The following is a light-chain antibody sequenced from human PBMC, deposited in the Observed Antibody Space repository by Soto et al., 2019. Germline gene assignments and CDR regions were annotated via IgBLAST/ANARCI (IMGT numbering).Light chain of an antibody. CDR1: SSNLGSNS. V-gene: IGLV1-44*01. Sequence: QSVLTQPPSASGTHGQRVTISCSGSSSNLGSNSVNWYQQLPGTAPKLLISSDNQRPSGVPDRFSGSQSGTSASLAISGLQSEDEADYHCGAWDDSLNGWVFGGGTKLTVL. J-gene: IGLJ3*02. CDR3: GAWDDSLNGWV. CDR2: SDN.